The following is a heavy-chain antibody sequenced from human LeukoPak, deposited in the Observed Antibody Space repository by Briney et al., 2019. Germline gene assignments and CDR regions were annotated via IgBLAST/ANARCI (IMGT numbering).Heavy chain of an antibody. J-gene: IGHJ5*02. V-gene: IGHV4-59*08. CDR2: IYYSGST. CDR1: GGSFSSYY. CDR3: ARHVVTMVRGVSWFDP. D-gene: IGHD3-10*01. Sequence: SETLSLTCAVYGGSFSSYYWSWIRQPPGKGLEWIGYIYYSGSTNYNPSLKSRVTISVDTSKNQFSLKLSSVTAADTAVYYCARHVVTMVRGVSWFDPWGQGTLVTVSS.